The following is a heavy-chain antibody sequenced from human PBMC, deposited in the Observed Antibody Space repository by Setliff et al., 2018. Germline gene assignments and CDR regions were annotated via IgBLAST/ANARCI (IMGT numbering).Heavy chain of an antibody. J-gene: IGHJ6*02. CDR1: GFSFNDAW. CDR3: TVAPGYCSGGSCSYYYYYGMDV. CDR2: IRSKTDGGAT. D-gene: IGHD2-15*01. Sequence: GGSLRLSCAASGFSFNDAWMNWVRQAPGKGLEWVGHIRSKTDGGATSYAAPVQGRFTISRDDSSNTLYLQMNSLKTEDTAVYYCTVAPGYCSGGSCSYYYYYGMDVWGQGTTVTVSS. V-gene: IGHV3-15*01.